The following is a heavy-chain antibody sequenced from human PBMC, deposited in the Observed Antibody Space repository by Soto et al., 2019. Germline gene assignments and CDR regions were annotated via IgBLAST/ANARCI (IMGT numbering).Heavy chain of an antibody. CDR2: INHSGST. CDR3: ARTSKFAC. CDR1: GGSISSSSYY. V-gene: IGHV4-39*07. Sequence: PSETLSLTCTVSGGSISSSSYYWSWIRQPPGKGLEWIGEINHSGSTNYNPSLKSRVTMSVDTSKNQFSLKLSSVTAADTAVYYCARTSKFACWGQGTRVTVSS. J-gene: IGHJ4*02. D-gene: IGHD3-16*01.